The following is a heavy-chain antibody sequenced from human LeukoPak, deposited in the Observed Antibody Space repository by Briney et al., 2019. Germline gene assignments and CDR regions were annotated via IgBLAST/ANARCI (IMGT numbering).Heavy chain of an antibody. V-gene: IGHV3-21*01. D-gene: IGHD2-15*01. CDR2: ISSSSSYI. CDR1: GFTFSSYS. J-gene: IGHJ4*02. Sequence: PGGSLRLSCAASGFTFSSYSMNWVRQAPGKGLEWVSSISSSSSYIYYADSVKGRLTISRDNAKNSLYLQMNSLRAEDTAVYYCARLPFNAVAPPRGPIDYWGQGTLVTVSS. CDR3: ARLPFNAVAPPRGPIDY.